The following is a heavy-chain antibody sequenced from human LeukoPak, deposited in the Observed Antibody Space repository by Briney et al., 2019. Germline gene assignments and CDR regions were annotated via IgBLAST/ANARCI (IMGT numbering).Heavy chain of an antibody. D-gene: IGHD3-3*01. CDR3: ARAPRAPITIFGVVTNFPPDY. Sequence: GASVKVSCKASGYTFTSYDINWVRQATGQGLEWMGWMNPNNGNTNYAQKLQGRVTMTTDTSTSTAYMELRSLRSDDTAVYYCARAPRAPITIFGVVTNFPPDYWGQGTLVTVSS. V-gene: IGHV1-18*01. CDR1: GYTFTSYD. J-gene: IGHJ4*02. CDR2: MNPNNGNT.